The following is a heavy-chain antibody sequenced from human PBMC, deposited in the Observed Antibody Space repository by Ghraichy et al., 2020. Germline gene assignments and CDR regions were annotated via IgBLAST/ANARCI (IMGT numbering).Heavy chain of an antibody. Sequence: ASVKVSCKASGYTFTSYGISWVRQAPGQGLEWMGWISAYNGNTNYAQKLQGRVTMTTDTSPSTAYMGLRGLSSDGTAVYYCAKGRRSSSWYHPAEYFQHWGQGTLVTVSS. CDR2: ISAYNGNT. CDR3: AKGRRSSSWYHPAEYFQH. CDR1: GYTFTSYG. J-gene: IGHJ1*01. D-gene: IGHD6-13*01. V-gene: IGHV1-18*01.